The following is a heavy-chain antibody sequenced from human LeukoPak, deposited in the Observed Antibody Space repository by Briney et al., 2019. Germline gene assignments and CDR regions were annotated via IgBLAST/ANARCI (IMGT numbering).Heavy chain of an antibody. V-gene: IGHV4-59*01. CDR3: ARVSGATITTYYGIDV. CDR2: ISYSGST. D-gene: IGHD5-24*01. CDR1: GGSISSYY. J-gene: IGHJ6*02. Sequence: KPSETLSLTCTVSGGSISSYYWSWIRQPPRKGLEWIGHISYSGSTNYNPSLNSRLIISIDTSANQFSLKLSSVTAADTAVYYCARVSGATITTYYGIDVWGQGTTVTVSS.